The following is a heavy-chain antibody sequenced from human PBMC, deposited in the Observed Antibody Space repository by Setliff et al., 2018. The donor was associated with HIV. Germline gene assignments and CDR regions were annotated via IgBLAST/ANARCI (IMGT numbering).Heavy chain of an antibody. CDR2: INAGNGDT. CDR3: AREIRNYDFWSGSWEDHYFDY. CDR1: GYTFTNYA. D-gene: IGHD3-3*01. J-gene: IGHJ4*02. V-gene: IGHV1-3*01. Sequence: GASVKVSCKASGYTFTNYAMHWVRQAPGQRHEWMGWINAGNGDTKYSQKFQGRVTITRDTSASTAYMELSSLRSEDTAVYYCAREIRNYDFWSGSWEDHYFDYWGQGTLVTVSS.